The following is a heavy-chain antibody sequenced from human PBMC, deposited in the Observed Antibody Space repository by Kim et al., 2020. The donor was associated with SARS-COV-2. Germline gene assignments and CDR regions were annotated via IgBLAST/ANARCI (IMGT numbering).Heavy chain of an antibody. CDR3: ARHGDGYAYSFDF. D-gene: IGHD5-12*01. V-gene: IGHV5-51*01. Sequence: YSPSFQGQVTISADKSISTAYLQWSDLKAMDTAIYYCARHGDGYAYSFDFWGQGALVTVSS. J-gene: IGHJ4*02.